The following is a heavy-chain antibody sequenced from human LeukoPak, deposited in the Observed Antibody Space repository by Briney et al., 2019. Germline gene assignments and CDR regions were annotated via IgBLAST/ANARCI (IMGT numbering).Heavy chain of an antibody. J-gene: IGHJ6*02. V-gene: IGHV3-48*04. CDR1: GLTFSSYS. CDR3: ARENYGSGHYYGMDV. D-gene: IGHD3-10*01. CDR2: ISSSSSTI. Sequence: GGSLRLSCAASGLTFSSYSMNWVRQAPGKGLEWVSYISSSSSTIYYADSVKGRFTISRDNAKNSLYLQMNSLRAEDTAVYYCARENYGSGHYYGMDVWGQGTTVTVSS.